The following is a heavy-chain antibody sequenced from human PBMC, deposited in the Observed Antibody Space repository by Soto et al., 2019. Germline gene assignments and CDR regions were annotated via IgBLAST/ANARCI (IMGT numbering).Heavy chain of an antibody. CDR1: GGSINSYY. D-gene: IGHD3-10*01. Sequence: QVQLQESGPGLVKPSETLSLSCTVSGGSINSYYWRWIRQSPGKRMEWIGYVHHSWGSSYNPSLQRRVAISLDTSKSQFSLKVTPVTATDTAVYYCARQGFGPLHGRVDVWGQGTTVTVSS. CDR2: VHHSWGS. V-gene: IGHV4-59*08. J-gene: IGHJ6*02. CDR3: ARQGFGPLHGRVDV.